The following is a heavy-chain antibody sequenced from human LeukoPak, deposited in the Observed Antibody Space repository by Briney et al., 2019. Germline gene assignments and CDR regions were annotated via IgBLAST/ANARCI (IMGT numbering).Heavy chain of an antibody. CDR1: GFTFSSYE. CDR2: ISSSGRTI. V-gene: IGHV3-48*03. D-gene: IGHD4-17*01. CDR3: ARVPGLRGNY. Sequence: PGGSLRLSCAASGFTFSSYEMNWVRQAPGKGLEWVSYISSSGRTIYYADSVKGRFTISRDNAKSSLFLQMNSLRVEDTAVYYCARVPGLRGNYWGQGTLVTVSS. J-gene: IGHJ4*02.